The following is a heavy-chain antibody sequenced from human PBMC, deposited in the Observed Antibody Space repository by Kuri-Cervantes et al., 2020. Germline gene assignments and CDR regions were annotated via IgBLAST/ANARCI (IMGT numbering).Heavy chain of an antibody. V-gene: IGHV1-58*01. CDR3: ARESRGIVVTRGREDYYYYMDV. J-gene: IGHJ6*03. D-gene: IGHD2-15*01. Sequence: SVKVSCKASGFTFTSSAVQWVRQARGQRLEWIGWIVVGSGNTNYAQKFQERVTITRDMSTSTAYMELSSLRSENTAAYYCARESRGIVVTRGREDYYYYMDVWGKGTTVTVSS. CDR1: GFTFTSSA. CDR2: IVVGSGNT.